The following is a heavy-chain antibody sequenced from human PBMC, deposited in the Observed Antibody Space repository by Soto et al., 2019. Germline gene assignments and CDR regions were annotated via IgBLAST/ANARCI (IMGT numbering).Heavy chain of an antibody. V-gene: IGHV1-8*01. CDR1: GYTFTSYD. CDR2: MNPVSGNT. CDR3: GRSRLYSDSSALWA. J-gene: IGHJ1*01. Sequence: ASVKVSCKASGYTFTSYDIYWVRQASRQGLEWMGWMNPVSGNTGYAQKFQGRVTMTRNTAMSTAYMELSSLRSDDTAVYYCGRSRLYSDSSALWAWGQGTLVTVSS. D-gene: IGHD3-22*01.